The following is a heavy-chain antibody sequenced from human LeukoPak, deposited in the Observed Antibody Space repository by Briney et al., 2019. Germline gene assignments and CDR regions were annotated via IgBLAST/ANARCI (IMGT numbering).Heavy chain of an antibody. Sequence: SETLSLTCTVYGGSFSGYYWTWIRQPPGKGLEWIGEINHSGSTNYNPSLKSRVTISVDTSKKQFSLNLSSVTAADTAVYYCAGGAYGAYLYAFDIWGQGTIVTVSS. CDR3: AGGAYGAYLYAFDI. J-gene: IGHJ3*02. V-gene: IGHV4-34*01. CDR1: GGSFSGYY. CDR2: INHSGST. D-gene: IGHD4-17*01.